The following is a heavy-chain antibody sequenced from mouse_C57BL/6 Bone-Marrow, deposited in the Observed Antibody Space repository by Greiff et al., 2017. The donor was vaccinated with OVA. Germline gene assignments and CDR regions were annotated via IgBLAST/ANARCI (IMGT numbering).Heavy chain of an antibody. J-gene: IGHJ1*03. CDR1: GFTFSSYA. D-gene: IGHD2-5*01. Sequence: EVKLVESGGGLVKPGGSLKLSCAASGFTFSSYAMSWVRQTPEKRLEWVATISDGGSYTYYPDNVKCRFTISRDNAKNNLYLQMSHLKSEDTAMYYCARGYSNYLWYFDVWGTGTTVTVSS. CDR2: ISDGGSYT. V-gene: IGHV5-4*03. CDR3: ARGYSNYLWYFDV.